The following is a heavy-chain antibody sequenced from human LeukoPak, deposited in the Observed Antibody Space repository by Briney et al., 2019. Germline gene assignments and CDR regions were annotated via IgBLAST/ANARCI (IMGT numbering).Heavy chain of an antibody. V-gene: IGHV3-7*01. CDR2: IIQDGSEK. J-gene: IGHJ5*02. CDR1: GVTFSDHW. Sequence: GGSLRLSCAASGVTFSDHWMTWVRQTPGKGLEWVAHIIQDGSEKHFVDSVEGRFTISRDNGNNSMSLQMNKLRAEDTAVYYCARGATGTYWDWFDPWGQGTLVTVSS. CDR3: ARGATGTYWDWFDP. D-gene: IGHD1-26*01.